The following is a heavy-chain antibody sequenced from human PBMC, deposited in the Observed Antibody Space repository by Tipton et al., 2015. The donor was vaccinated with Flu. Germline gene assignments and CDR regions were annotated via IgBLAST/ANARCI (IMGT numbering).Heavy chain of an antibody. CDR1: GDSIGSPYF. D-gene: IGHD4-11*01. J-gene: IGHJ5*01. Sequence: LRLSCSVSGDSIGSPYFWGWIRKPPGGGLEWIGNVHRSGNGYYKPSLKSRVSISVDTSKNQFSLELTSVAAADTAVYYCARRDYSNYVSEPHNWFDPWGQGILVTVSS. V-gene: IGHV4-38-2*01. CDR2: VHRSGNG. CDR3: ARRDYSNYVSEPHNWFDP.